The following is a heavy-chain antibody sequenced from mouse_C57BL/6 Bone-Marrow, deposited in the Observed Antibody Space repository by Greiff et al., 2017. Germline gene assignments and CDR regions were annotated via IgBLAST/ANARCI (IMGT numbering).Heavy chain of an antibody. V-gene: IGHV1-80*01. CDR2: IYPGDGDT. Sequence: QVQLQQSGAELVKPGASVKISCKASGYAFSSYWMNWVKQRPGKGLEWIGQIYPGDGDTNYNGKFKGKATLTADKSSSTAYMQLSSLTSEDSAVYFCARGTVVAHFDYWGQGTTLTVSS. CDR3: ARGTVVAHFDY. D-gene: IGHD1-1*01. J-gene: IGHJ2*01. CDR1: GYAFSSYW.